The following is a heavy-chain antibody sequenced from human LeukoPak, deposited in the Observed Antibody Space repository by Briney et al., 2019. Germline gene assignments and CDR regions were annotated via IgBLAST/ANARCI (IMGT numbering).Heavy chain of an antibody. D-gene: IGHD3-3*01. CDR2: IRGDGSER. CDR3: VREGPPQGRPWSGWYPFDF. CDR1: GFTFSSYW. V-gene: IGHV3-7*01. Sequence: GGSLRLSCAASGFTFSSYWMSWVRQAPGKGLEWVANIRGDGSERFYVGYLKGRFTISRDNAKNSLYLQMNSLRVDDTAVYYCVREGPPQGRPWSGWYPFDFWGQGILVTVSS. J-gene: IGHJ4*02.